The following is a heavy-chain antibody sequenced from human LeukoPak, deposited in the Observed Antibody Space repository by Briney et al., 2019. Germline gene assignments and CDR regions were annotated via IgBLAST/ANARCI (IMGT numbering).Heavy chain of an antibody. J-gene: IGHJ4*02. CDR2: IYSGGST. CDR3: ARISRDGYSYDY. D-gene: IGHD5-24*01. Sequence: GGSLRLSCAASEFSVGSNYMTWVRQAPGKGLEWVSLIYSGGSTYYADSVKGRFTISRDNSKNTLYLQMNSLKTEDTAVYYCARISRDGYSYDYWGQGTLVTVSS. V-gene: IGHV3-66*01. CDR1: EFSVGSNY.